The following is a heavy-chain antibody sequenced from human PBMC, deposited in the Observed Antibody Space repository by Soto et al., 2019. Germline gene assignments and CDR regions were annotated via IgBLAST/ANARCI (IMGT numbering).Heavy chain of an antibody. CDR2: ISTSGATR. Sequence: GGSLRLSCAASGFAVSSSYMSWVRQTPGKGLEWVAHISTSGATRYYADSVKGRFTISRDNSKNTMYLQMNSLRVEDTAVYYCARDLPDDSLPWGQGTLVTVSS. D-gene: IGHD3-22*01. CDR1: GFAVSSSY. J-gene: IGHJ5*02. V-gene: IGHV3-48*01. CDR3: ARDLPDDSLP.